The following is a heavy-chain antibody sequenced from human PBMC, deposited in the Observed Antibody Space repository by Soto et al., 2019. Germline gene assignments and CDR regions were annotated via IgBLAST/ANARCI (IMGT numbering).Heavy chain of an antibody. CDR3: DRGSPKGSPS. D-gene: IGHD2-15*01. CDR1: SGSMYSGVYS. Sequence: SLACALCSGSMYSGVYSGSWIRQPPWKGLEWIGYIYHSGSTYYNPSLKSRVTISVDRSKNQFYLKLSSVTAADTAVYYCDRGSPKGSPSWGQGPLVTVSS. V-gene: IGHV4-30-2*01. CDR2: IYHSGST. J-gene: IGHJ5*02.